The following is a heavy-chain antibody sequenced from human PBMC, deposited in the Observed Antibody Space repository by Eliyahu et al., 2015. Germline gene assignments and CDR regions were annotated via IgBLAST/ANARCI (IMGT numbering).Heavy chain of an antibody. J-gene: IGHJ3*01. V-gene: IGHV3-74*01. CDR2: IITDGSST. D-gene: IGHD2/OR15-2a*01. CDR1: GFTFSRFW. CDR3: ARANRDADAFDF. Sequence: EVQLVESGGGLVQPGGSLRLXCAASGFTFSRFWMHWVRQAPGEGLVWVSPIITDGSSTNYADSVQGRFTISRDNAKNTMYLQMNNLRADDTAVYYCARANRDADAFDFWGQGTLVTVSS.